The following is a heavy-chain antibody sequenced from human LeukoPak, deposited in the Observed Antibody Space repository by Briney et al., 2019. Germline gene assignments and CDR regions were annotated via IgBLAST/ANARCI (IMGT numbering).Heavy chain of an antibody. CDR2: IYHSGST. CDR1: GGSISSSNW. CDR3: ARGADSGSYLLAFDY. D-gene: IGHD1-26*01. J-gene: IGHJ4*02. V-gene: IGHV4-4*02. Sequence: PSETLSLTCAVSGGSISSSNWWSWVRQPPGKGLEWIGEIYHSGSTNYTRSLKSRVTISVDKSKNRFSLRLSSVTAADTAVYYCARGADSGSYLLAFDYWGQGTLVTVSS.